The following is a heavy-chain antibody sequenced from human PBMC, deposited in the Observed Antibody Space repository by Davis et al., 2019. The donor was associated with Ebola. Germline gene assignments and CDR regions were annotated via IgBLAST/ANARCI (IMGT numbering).Heavy chain of an antibody. CDR3: ASHSSGYYDVDY. Sequence: PGGSLRLSCAASGFTVSSNYMSWVRQAPGKGLEWVSVIYSGGSTYYADSVKGRFTISRDNSKNTLYLQMNSLRAEDTAVYYCASHSSGYYDVDYWGQGTLVTVSS. CDR2: IYSGGST. D-gene: IGHD3-22*01. CDR1: GFTVSSNY. V-gene: IGHV3-66*04. J-gene: IGHJ4*02.